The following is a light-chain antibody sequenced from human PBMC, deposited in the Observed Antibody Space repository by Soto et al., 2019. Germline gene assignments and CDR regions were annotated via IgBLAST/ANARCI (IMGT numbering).Light chain of an antibody. CDR3: QQYDNLPPLFT. J-gene: IGKJ3*01. CDR2: DAS. Sequence: DIQMTQSPSSLSASVGDRVTITCQASQYISNYLNWYQQKPGKAPKLLIYDASNLLTGVTSRFSGSGSGTDFTFSISSMQPEDIATYCCQQYDNLPPLFTFGPGTKVDIK. V-gene: IGKV1-33*01. CDR1: QYISNY.